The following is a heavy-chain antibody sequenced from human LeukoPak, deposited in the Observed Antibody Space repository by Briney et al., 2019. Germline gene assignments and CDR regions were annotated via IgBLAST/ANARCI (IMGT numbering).Heavy chain of an antibody. CDR3: ANEIRPNDY. CDR1: GLTFGGRA. CDR2: IDISGDNT. Sequence: GGSLRLSCAVSGLTFGGRAMTWVRQAPGQGLQWVSSIDISGDNTAYADAVKGRFTISRDNSRSTLYLQMNDLRVEDSAIYYCANEIRPNDYWGQGTLATVSS. J-gene: IGHJ4*02. V-gene: IGHV3-23*01.